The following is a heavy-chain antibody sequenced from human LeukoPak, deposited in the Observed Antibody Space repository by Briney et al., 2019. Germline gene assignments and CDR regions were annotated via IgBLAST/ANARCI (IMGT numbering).Heavy chain of an antibody. CDR1: GGTFSSYA. J-gene: IGHJ4*02. V-gene: IGHV1-69*01. D-gene: IGHD2-2*01. CDR2: IIPIFGTA. CDR3: ARDLGRGYCSSTSCYGYYDY. Sequence: SVKVSCKASGGTFSSYAISWVRQAPGQGLEWMGGIIPIFGTANYAQKFQGRVTITADESTSTAYMELSSLRSEDTAVYYCARDLGRGYCSSTSCYGYYDYWGQGTLVTVSS.